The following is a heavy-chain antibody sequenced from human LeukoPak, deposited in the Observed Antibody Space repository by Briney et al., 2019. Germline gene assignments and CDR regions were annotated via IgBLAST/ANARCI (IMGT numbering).Heavy chain of an antibody. J-gene: IGHJ3*02. CDR2: IGTTGDT. V-gene: IGHV3-13*01. CDR1: GFTFSSYD. D-gene: IGHD2-15*01. Sequence: PGGSLRLSCSASGFTFSSYDMHWVRQAAAKGLEWVSGIGTTGDTYYPGSVKGRFSISRENAKNSLYLQINSLRVEDTAVYYCARGHLPVVDGDSLSDAFDIWGQGTMVTVSS. CDR3: ARGHLPVVDGDSLSDAFDI.